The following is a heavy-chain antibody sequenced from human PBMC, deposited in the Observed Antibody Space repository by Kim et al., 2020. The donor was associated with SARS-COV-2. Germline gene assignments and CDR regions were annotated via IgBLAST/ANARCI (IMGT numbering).Heavy chain of an antibody. V-gene: IGHV1-69*01. CDR3: ARVSRDGSGSYYFDY. D-gene: IGHD3-10*01. Sequence: KFQGRVTITADESTSTAYMELSSLRSEDTAVYYCARVSRDGSGSYYFDYWGQGTLVTVSS. J-gene: IGHJ4*02.